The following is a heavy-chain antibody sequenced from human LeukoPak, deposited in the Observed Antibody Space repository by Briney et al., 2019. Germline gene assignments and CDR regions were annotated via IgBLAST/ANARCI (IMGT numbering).Heavy chain of an antibody. CDR3: ARAQRQPVSMTTVGGEYFDY. Sequence: GGSLRLSCAASGFTFSSYGMHWVRQAPGKGLEWVAVIWYDGSNKYYADSVKGRFTISRDNSKNTLYLQMNSLRAEDTAVHYCARAQRQPVSMTTVGGEYFDYWGQGTLVTVSS. V-gene: IGHV3-33*01. CDR1: GFTFSSYG. CDR2: IWYDGSNK. D-gene: IGHD4-23*01. J-gene: IGHJ4*02.